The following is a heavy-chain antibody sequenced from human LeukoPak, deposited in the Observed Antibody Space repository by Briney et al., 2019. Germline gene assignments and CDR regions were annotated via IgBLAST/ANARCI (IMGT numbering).Heavy chain of an antibody. CDR3: AREYYDFWSGYHLLFDY. V-gene: IGHV4-34*01. CDR2: INHSGST. CDR1: GFTFSSYS. J-gene: IGHJ4*02. Sequence: GSLRLSCAASGFTFSSYSMNWIRQPPGKGLEWIGEINHSGSTNYNPSLKSRVTISVDTSKNQFSLKLSSVTAADTAVYYCAREYYDFWSGYHLLFDYWGQGTLVTVSS. D-gene: IGHD3-3*01.